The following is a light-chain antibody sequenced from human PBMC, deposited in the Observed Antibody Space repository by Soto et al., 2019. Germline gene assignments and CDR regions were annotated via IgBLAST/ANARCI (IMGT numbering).Light chain of an antibody. J-gene: IGKJ1*01. CDR1: QSVSSN. CDR3: QQYGLYWS. Sequence: EIVLTQSPGTLSLSPGERATLSCRASQSVSSNLAWYQQKPGQAPRLLIYGASTRATGIPARFSVSGSGTEFTLTISSLQPDDFATYYCQQYGLYWSFGQGTKVDNK. CDR2: GAS. V-gene: IGKV3-15*01.